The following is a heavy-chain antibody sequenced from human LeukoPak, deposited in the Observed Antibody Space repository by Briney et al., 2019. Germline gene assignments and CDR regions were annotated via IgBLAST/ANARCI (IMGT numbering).Heavy chain of an antibody. CDR2: IYYSGST. CDR1: GGSISSGDYY. CDR3: ARGVLRFLEWSMGYAFDI. Sequence: SETLSLTCTVSGGSISSGDYYWSWIRQPPGKGLEWIGYIYYSGSTYYNPSLKSRVTISVDTSKNQFSLKLSSVTAADTAVYYCARGVLRFLEWSMGYAFDIWGQGTMVTVSS. D-gene: IGHD3-3*01. J-gene: IGHJ3*02. V-gene: IGHV4-30-4*08.